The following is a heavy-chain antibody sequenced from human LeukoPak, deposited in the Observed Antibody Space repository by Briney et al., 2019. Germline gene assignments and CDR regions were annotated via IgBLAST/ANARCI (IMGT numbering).Heavy chain of an antibody. D-gene: IGHD3-16*01. CDR2: IKQDGSEK. CDR1: GFTFSSYW. V-gene: IGHV3-7*01. J-gene: IGHJ4*02. CDR3: ARDSTWGGIYFDY. Sequence: GGSLRLSCAASGFTFSSYWMSWVRQAPGKGLERVANIKQDGSEKSYVDSVKGRFTISRDNAKNSLYLQMNSLRAEDTAVYYCARDSTWGGIYFDYWGQGTLVTVSS.